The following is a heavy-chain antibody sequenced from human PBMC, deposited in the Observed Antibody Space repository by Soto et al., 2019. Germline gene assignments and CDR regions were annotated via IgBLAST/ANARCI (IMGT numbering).Heavy chain of an antibody. CDR3: ARDSQPVLGYSYGHGGYFDY. Sequence: QVQLVESGGGVVQPGRSLRLSCAASGFTFSSYAMHWVRQAPGKGLEWVAVISYDGSNKYYADSVKGRFTISRDNSKNTLYLQMNSLRAEDTAVYYCARDSQPVLGYSYGHGGYFDYWGQGTLVTVSS. CDR1: GFTFSSYA. D-gene: IGHD5-18*01. J-gene: IGHJ4*02. CDR2: ISYDGSNK. V-gene: IGHV3-30-3*01.